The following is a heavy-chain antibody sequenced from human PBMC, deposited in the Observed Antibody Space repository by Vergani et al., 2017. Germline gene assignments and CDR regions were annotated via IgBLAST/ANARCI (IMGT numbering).Heavy chain of an antibody. CDR1: NDSVSNTFYY. V-gene: IGHV4-39*02. D-gene: IGHD4-17*01. J-gene: IGHJ4*02. CDR3: TRGGRDYGVPTADYFDY. CDR2: IYYSGST. Sequence: QVQLQESGPGLVKPSETLSLTCTVSNDSVSNTFYYWGWIRQTPGKGLEWIGSIYYSGSTYYNPSLESRVTMSVDTSKSHFSRKLSSVTAADTTVYYCTRGGRDYGVPTADYFDYWGQGTLVTVSS.